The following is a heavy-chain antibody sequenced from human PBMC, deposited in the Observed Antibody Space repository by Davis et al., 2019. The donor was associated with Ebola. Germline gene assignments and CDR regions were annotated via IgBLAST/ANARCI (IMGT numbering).Heavy chain of an antibody. CDR2: VGGSGYNT. D-gene: IGHD3-3*01. Sequence: GESLKISCAVSGFNFNNYAMSWVRQAPGKGLEWVSSVGGSGYNTYYSNSVKGRFTISRDNSRNTVYLQMNSLRVEDTAVYYCAKHEGFWSGYFDSWGQGTQVSVSS. J-gene: IGHJ4*02. V-gene: IGHV3-23*01. CDR1: GFNFNNYA. CDR3: AKHEGFWSGYFDS.